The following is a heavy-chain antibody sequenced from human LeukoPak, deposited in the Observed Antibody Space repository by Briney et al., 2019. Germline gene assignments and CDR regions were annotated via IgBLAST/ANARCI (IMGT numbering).Heavy chain of an antibody. CDR1: GGSISSSSYY. Sequence: PSENLSVTCTVSGGSISSSSYYWGWIRQPPGKGLEWIGSIYYSGSTYYNPSLKSRVTISVDTSKNQFSLKLSSVTAADTAVYYCARQFQQLVFIDYWGQGTLVTVSS. CDR2: IYYSGST. V-gene: IGHV4-39*01. J-gene: IGHJ4*02. D-gene: IGHD6-13*01. CDR3: ARQFQQLVFIDY.